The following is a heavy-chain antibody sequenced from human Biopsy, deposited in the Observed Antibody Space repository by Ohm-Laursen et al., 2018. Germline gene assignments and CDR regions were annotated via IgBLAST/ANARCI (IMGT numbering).Heavy chain of an antibody. D-gene: IGHD4-23*01. V-gene: IGHV3-11*01. J-gene: IGHJ6*02. Sequence: SLRLSCTASGFTFSDYYMSWVRQAPGQGLEWLSYISRSGSIIDYADSVKGRFTISRDNAQNTLYLQMNSLRADDTAVYYCARDWGGYYGGNIDYYYFYGMDVWGQGTTVTVSS. CDR1: GFTFSDYY. CDR2: ISRSGSII. CDR3: ARDWGGYYGGNIDYYYFYGMDV.